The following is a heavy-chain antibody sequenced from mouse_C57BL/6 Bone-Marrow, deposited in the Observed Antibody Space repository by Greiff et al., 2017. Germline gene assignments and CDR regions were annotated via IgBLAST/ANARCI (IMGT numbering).Heavy chain of an antibody. D-gene: IGHD4-1*01. J-gene: IGHJ2*01. CDR1: GYTFTSYW. CDR3: ARGAGTHY. CDR2: IDPSDSYT. Sequence: QVQLQQPGAELVRPGTSVKLSCKASGYTFTSYWMHWVKQRPGQGLEWIGVIDPSDSYTNYNQKLKGKATLTVDTSSSTAYMQLSSLTSEDSAVYYCARGAGTHYWGQGTTLTVSS. V-gene: IGHV1-59*01.